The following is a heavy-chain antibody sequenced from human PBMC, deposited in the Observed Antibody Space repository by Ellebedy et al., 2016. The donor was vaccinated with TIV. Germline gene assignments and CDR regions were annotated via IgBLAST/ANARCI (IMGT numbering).Heavy chain of an antibody. CDR2: INHSGST. Sequence: SETLSLXCAVYGGSFSGYFWSWIRQSPGKGLEWIGEINHSGSTNYNPSLKSRVTISVDTSKNQFSLKLSSVTAADTAVYYCARGLPSNSGYDVSEADYWGQGTLVTVSS. J-gene: IGHJ4*02. V-gene: IGHV4-34*01. D-gene: IGHD5-12*01. CDR3: ARGLPSNSGYDVSEADY. CDR1: GGSFSGYF.